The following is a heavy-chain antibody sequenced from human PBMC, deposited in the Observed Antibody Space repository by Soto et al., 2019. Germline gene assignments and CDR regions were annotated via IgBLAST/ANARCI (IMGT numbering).Heavy chain of an antibody. CDR1: EFTFSNYA. Sequence: GGSLRLSCVGSEFTFSNYAMNWVRQAPGEGPEWVSLISSSGGTTYYADSVKGRFTISRENAKNSLYLQMNSLRAEDTAVYYCASGGVVIATLDYWGQGTLVTVSS. CDR2: ISSSGGTT. CDR3: ASGGVVIATLDY. D-gene: IGHD3-3*01. J-gene: IGHJ4*02. V-gene: IGHV3-23*01.